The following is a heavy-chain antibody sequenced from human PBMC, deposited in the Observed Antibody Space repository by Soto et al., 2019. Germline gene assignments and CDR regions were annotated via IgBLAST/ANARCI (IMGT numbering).Heavy chain of an antibody. CDR1: GGSISSYY. CDR2: IYYSGST. Sequence: PSETLSLTCTVSGGSISSYYWSWIRQPPGKGLEWIGYIYYSGSTNYNPSLKSRVTISVDTSKNQFSLKLSSVTAADTAVYYCARSDYDSSGYYYFDYWGQGTLVTVS. D-gene: IGHD3-22*01. CDR3: ARSDYDSSGYYYFDY. J-gene: IGHJ4*02. V-gene: IGHV4-59*01.